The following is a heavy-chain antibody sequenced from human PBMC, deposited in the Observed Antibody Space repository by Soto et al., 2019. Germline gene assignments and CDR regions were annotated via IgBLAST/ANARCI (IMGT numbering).Heavy chain of an antibody. V-gene: IGHV3-48*02. Sequence: PGGSLRLSCAASGFTFSSYSMNWVRQAPGKGLEWVSYISSSSSTIYYADSVKGRFTISRDNAKNSLYLQMNSLRDEDTALYYCVRRIMITFGGVIRGDYYGMDVWGQGTTVTVSS. J-gene: IGHJ6*02. CDR1: GFTFSSYS. CDR2: ISSSSSTI. CDR3: VRRIMITFGGVIRGDYYGMDV. D-gene: IGHD3-16*01.